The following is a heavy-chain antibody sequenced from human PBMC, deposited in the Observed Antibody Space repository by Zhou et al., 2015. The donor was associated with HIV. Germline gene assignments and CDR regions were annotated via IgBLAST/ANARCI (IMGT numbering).Heavy chain of an antibody. D-gene: IGHD6-19*01. V-gene: IGHV1-69*01. CDR2: IIPIFGTA. CDR3: ARGLHPGYSSGGDWGMDV. CDR1: GGTFSGSD. Sequence: LVQSGTEVRKPGSSVKVSCKASGGTFSGSDISWVRQAPGQGLEWMGGIIPIFGTANYAQKFQGRVTITADESTSTAYMELSSLRSEDTAVYYCARGLHPGYSSGGDWGMDVWGQGTTVTVSS. J-gene: IGHJ6*02.